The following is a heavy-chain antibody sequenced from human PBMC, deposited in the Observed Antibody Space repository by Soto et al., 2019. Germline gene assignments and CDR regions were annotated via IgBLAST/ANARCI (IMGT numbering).Heavy chain of an antibody. CDR2: ISGRGDKT. Sequence: GGSLRLSCVASGFTFTSSAMNWVRQAPGKGLKWVSTISGRGDKTYYADSVLGRFTISRDNSKNTVDLQGNSLRAEDTAVYYYARSPSSITTRYFDSCAQGALVTLSS. CDR3: ARSPSSITTRYFDS. CDR1: GFTFTSSA. D-gene: IGHD2-21*01. J-gene: IGHJ4*02. V-gene: IGHV3-23*01.